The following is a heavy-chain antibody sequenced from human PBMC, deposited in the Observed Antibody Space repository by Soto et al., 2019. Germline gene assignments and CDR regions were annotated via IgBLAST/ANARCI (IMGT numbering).Heavy chain of an antibody. Sequence: GASVKVSCKASGYTFTNYAIHWVRQAPGQRLEWMGWINVGNGDTKYSRKFQGRVTITRDTSATTADMELSGLRSQDTAVYYCARDRGIVGANEFDHWGRGTLVTVFS. CDR2: INVGNGDT. J-gene: IGHJ4*02. CDR1: GYTFTNYA. CDR3: ARDRGIVGANEFDH. V-gene: IGHV1-3*01. D-gene: IGHD1-26*01.